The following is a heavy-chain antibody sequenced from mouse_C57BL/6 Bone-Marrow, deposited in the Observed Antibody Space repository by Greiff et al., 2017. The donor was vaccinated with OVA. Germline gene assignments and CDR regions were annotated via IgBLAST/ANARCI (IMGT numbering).Heavy chain of an antibody. CDR2: IRNKANGSTT. Sequence: EVMLVESGGGLVQPGASLRLSCAASGFTFTDYYMSWVRQPPGQAPEWLALIRNKANGSTTEYTATVKGRFTISRSSSQNFLYLQMNTRRAEDSATYYCGKAVGYYGSSYWYFDVWGTGTTVTVSS. J-gene: IGHJ1*03. D-gene: IGHD1-1*01. CDR3: GKAVGYYGSSYWYFDV. V-gene: IGHV7-4*01. CDR1: GFTFTDYY.